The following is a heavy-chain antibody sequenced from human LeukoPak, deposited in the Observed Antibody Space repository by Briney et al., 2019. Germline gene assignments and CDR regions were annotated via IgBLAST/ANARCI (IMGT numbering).Heavy chain of an antibody. CDR3: VKRVGSNSGPFDS. D-gene: IGHD4-23*01. CDR1: GFIFSRCA. Sequence: GGSLRLSCAVSGFIFSRCAVNWVRQAPGEGLEWVSSICGGGGKTYYADSVQGRFTISRDDSRNTLYLQMNNLRAEDTAVYYCVKRVGSNSGPFDSWGQGTLVTVSS. CDR2: ICGGGGKT. J-gene: IGHJ4*02. V-gene: IGHV3-23*01.